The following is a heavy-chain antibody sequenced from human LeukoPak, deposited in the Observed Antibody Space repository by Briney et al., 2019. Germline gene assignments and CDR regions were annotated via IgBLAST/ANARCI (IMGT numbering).Heavy chain of an antibody. CDR2: TYYRSKWYN. CDR3: ARAVAGRLDY. Sequence: SQTLSLTCGISGDSVSSNSVAWTWIRQSPSRGLEWLGRTYYRSKWYNDYAVSVKSRITINADTSKNQFSLQLNSVTPEDTAVYYCARAVAGRLDYWGQGTLVTASS. CDR1: GDSVSSNSVA. V-gene: IGHV6-1*01. D-gene: IGHD6-19*01. J-gene: IGHJ4*02.